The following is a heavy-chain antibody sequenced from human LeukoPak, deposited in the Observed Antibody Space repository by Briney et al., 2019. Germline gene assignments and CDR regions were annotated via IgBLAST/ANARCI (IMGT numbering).Heavy chain of an antibody. CDR1: GFTFSDYY. CDR2: ISSSGSTI. D-gene: IGHD6-13*01. Sequence: GESLRLSCAASGFTFSDYYMSWIRQAPGKGLEWVSYISSSGSTIYYADSVKGRFTISRDNAKNSLYLQMNSLRAEDTAVYYCARHLRIAADWFDPWGQGTLVTVSS. J-gene: IGHJ5*02. V-gene: IGHV3-11*04. CDR3: ARHLRIAADWFDP.